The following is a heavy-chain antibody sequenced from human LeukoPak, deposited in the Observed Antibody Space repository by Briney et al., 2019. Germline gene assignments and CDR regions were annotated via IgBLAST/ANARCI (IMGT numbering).Heavy chain of an antibody. J-gene: IGHJ4*02. V-gene: IGHV1-46*01. Sequence: ASVKVSCKASGYTFTSYYILWVRQAPGQGLEGMGIINTSGGSTTYAQKFQGRVTMTRDRSTSSVYMELSSLRSEDTAVYYRAGAAARWGFDYWGQRTLVTVSS. D-gene: IGHD6-6*01. CDR1: GYTFTSYY. CDR2: INTSGGST. CDR3: AGAAARWGFDY.